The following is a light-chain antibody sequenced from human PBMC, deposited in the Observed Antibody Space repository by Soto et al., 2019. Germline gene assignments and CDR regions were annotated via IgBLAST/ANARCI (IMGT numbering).Light chain of an antibody. V-gene: IGKV3-11*01. CDR1: QSVRSD. CDR2: DAS. J-gene: IGKJ1*01. CDR3: QQRSNWPVT. Sequence: EIVLTQSPGTLSLSPGERATLSCRASQSVRSDLAWYQQKPGQAPRLLIYDASTRATGISARFSGSGSGTDFTLTISSLEPEDFAVYYCQQRSNWPVTFGQGTKVEVK.